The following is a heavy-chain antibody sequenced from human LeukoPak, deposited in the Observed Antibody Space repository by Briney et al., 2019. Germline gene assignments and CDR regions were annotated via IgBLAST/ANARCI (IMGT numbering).Heavy chain of an antibody. Sequence: SETLSLTCTVSGGSISSSSYYWGWIRQPPGKGPEWIGSIYYSGSTYYNPSLKSRVTISVDTSKNQFSLKLSSVTAADTAVYYCARVGRRAIDYWGQGTLVTVSS. D-gene: IGHD2-15*01. CDR1: GGSISSSSYY. CDR2: IYYSGST. J-gene: IGHJ4*02. V-gene: IGHV4-39*07. CDR3: ARVGRRAIDY.